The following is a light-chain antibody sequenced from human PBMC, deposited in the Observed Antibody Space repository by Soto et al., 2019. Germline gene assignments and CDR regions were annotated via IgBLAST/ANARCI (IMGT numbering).Light chain of an antibody. V-gene: IGLV2-8*01. CDR1: SSDVGGYNF. CDR3: SSYAGSNIVV. J-gene: IGLJ2*01. Sequence: QSALTQPPSASGSPGQSVTISCTGTSSDVGGYNFVSWYQQHPGKAPKLMIYEVSERPSGVPDRFSGFKSGNTASLTVSGLQAEDEADYYCSSYAGSNIVVFGGGTKLTAL. CDR2: EVS.